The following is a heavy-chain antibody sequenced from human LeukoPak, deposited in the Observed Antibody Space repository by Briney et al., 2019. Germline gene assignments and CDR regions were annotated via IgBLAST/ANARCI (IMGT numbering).Heavy chain of an antibody. V-gene: IGHV4-39*01. Sequence: PSETLSLTCTVSGGSFSSSSYYWGWIRQPPGKGLEWIGSVSYSGSTYSNPSLKSRVTISVDTSKNQFSLKLSSVTAADTAVYYCARPLGVDYVWGSYRYWGQGALVTVSS. D-gene: IGHD3-16*02. CDR3: ARPLGVDYVWGSYRY. CDR1: GGSFSSSSYY. J-gene: IGHJ4*02. CDR2: VSYSGST.